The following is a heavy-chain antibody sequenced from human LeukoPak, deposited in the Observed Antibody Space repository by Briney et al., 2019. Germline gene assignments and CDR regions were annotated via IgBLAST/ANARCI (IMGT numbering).Heavy chain of an antibody. CDR3: ARVPYYDSSGYDN. V-gene: IGHV1-46*01. J-gene: IGHJ4*02. Sequence: ASVKVSCKASGYTFTSYYIHWVRQAPGQGFEWMGVISPSGGSTTYAQKFQGRVTMTRDTSTSTVYMELSSLTSEDTAVYYCARVPYYDSSGYDNWGQGTLVTVSS. CDR1: GYTFTSYY. D-gene: IGHD3-22*01. CDR2: ISPSGGST.